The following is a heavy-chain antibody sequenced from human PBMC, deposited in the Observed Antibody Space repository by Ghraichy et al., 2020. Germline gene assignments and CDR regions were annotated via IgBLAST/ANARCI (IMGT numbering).Heavy chain of an antibody. CDR2: INQDGTEK. Sequence: GGSLRLSCAASGFTFRSYYMSWVRQAPGKGLEWVANINQDGTEKNYVDSVKGRFTISRDNAKNSRYLQMNSLRAEDPAVYFFAGESFSCNGCALDIWGQGTMVTVSA. CDR3: AGESFSCNGCALDI. V-gene: IGHV3-7*01. D-gene: IGHD2-2*01. CDR1: GFTFRSYY. J-gene: IGHJ3*02.